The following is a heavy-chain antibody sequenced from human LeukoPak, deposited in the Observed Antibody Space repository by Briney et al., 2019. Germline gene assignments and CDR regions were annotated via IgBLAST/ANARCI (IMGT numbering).Heavy chain of an antibody. J-gene: IGHJ2*01. D-gene: IGHD1-26*01. CDR2: ISSSSSLI. Sequence: GGSLRLSCAASEFTFSDYSMTWVRQAPGKGLEWLSYISSSSSLIYYADSVKGRFTISRDNARNSLHLQMNSLRAEDTAVYYCARDRELHIYWYFDLWGRGTLVTVSS. V-gene: IGHV3-48*01. CDR1: EFTFSDYS. CDR3: ARDRELHIYWYFDL.